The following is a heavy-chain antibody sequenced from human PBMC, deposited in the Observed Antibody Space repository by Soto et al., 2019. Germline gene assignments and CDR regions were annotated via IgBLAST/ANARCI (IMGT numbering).Heavy chain of an antibody. Sequence: SVKVSCEASGGTFSSYAISWVREAPGQGLEWMGGIIPIFGTANYAQKFQGRVTIIADESTSTAYMELSSLRSEDTAVYYCARGGYCSGGSCYSVAKVYNWFDPWGQGTLVTVSS. CDR1: GGTFSSYA. J-gene: IGHJ5*02. CDR3: ARGGYCSGGSCYSVAKVYNWFDP. D-gene: IGHD2-15*01. CDR2: IIPIFGTA. V-gene: IGHV1-69*13.